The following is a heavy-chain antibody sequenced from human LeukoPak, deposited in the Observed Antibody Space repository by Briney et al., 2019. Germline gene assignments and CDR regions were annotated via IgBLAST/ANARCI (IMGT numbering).Heavy chain of an antibody. CDR3: ARESGYSSSLFPDY. J-gene: IGHJ4*02. CDR2: IKQDGSEK. D-gene: IGHD6-19*01. Sequence: SGGSLRLSCAASGFTFSSYWMSWVRHAPGKGLEWVANIKQDGSEKYYVDSVKGRFTISRDNAKNSLYLQMNSLRAEDTAVYYCARESGYSSSLFPDYWGQGTLVTVSS. V-gene: IGHV3-7*01. CDR1: GFTFSSYW.